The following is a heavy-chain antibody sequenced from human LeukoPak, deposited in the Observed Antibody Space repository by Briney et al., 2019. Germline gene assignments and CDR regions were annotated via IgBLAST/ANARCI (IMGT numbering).Heavy chain of an antibody. Sequence: PSETLSLTCTVSGGSITTANHYWSWVRQPAGKGLEWIGRIYASGSTNYNPSLKSRVTISVDTSKNQFSLKLSSVTAADTAVYYCAREVLEMGSIVAADWGQGTLVTVSS. CDR1: GGSITTANHY. CDR2: IYASGST. CDR3: AREVLEMGSIVAAD. D-gene: IGHD6-13*01. J-gene: IGHJ4*02. V-gene: IGHV4-61*02.